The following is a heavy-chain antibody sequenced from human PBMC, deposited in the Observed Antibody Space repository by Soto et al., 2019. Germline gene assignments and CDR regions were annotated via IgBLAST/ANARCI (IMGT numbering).Heavy chain of an antibody. Sequence: ASVKVSCKTSGDSFNDYYIHWVRQAPGQGLEWMGCFDPEDGETIYAQKFQGRVTMTEDTSTDTAYMELSSLRSEDTAVYYCATDGWGRYSYGTRGYYYYYGMDVWGQGTTVTVSS. D-gene: IGHD5-18*01. CDR3: ATDGWGRYSYGTRGYYYYYGMDV. J-gene: IGHJ6*02. CDR2: FDPEDGET. CDR1: GDSFNDYY. V-gene: IGHV1-24*01.